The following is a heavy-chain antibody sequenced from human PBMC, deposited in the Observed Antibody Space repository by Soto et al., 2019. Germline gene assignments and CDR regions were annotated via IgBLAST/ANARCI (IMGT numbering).Heavy chain of an antibody. D-gene: IGHD3-22*01. CDR1: GASMSNYY. J-gene: IGHJ4*02. V-gene: IGHV4-4*07. Sequence: QVQLQESGPGLLKPSETLSLSCTVSGASMSNYYWSWIRQPAGKGLEWIGRIFGSGETYYNPSLKSRVFLSVDLSKSQFSLELTSVTAADKAVYFCVREGDYSDNNGYPLFDYWGQGTLVTVSP. CDR2: IFGSGET. CDR3: VREGDYSDNNGYPLFDY.